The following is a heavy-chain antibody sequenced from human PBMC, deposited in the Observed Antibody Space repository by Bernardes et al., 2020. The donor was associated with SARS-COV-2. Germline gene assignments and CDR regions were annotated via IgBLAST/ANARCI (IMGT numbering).Heavy chain of an antibody. Sequence: GGFLSLSRAASGFTFSPYLSTWVRPAPGKGLEWVANIKGDASDKYYVDSVKGRFTISRDNAKSSLYLQMNSLRAEDTAVYFCARDGDGYFDYWSQGSLVTVSS. CDR1: GFTFSPYL. J-gene: IGHJ4*02. V-gene: IGHV3-7*01. CDR3: ARDGDGYFDY. CDR2: IKGDASDK. D-gene: IGHD2-21*01.